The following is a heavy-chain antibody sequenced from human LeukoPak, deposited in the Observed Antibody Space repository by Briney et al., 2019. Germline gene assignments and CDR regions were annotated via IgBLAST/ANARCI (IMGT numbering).Heavy chain of an antibody. Sequence: SXFTFSSYAMSWVRQAPGKGLEWVSXISGSSGSTYYADSVKGRFTISRDNSKNTLYLQMNSLRAEDTAVYYCAKDQTAPGMYYFDYWGQGTLVTVSS. CDR3: AKDQTAPGMYYFDY. CDR1: XFTFSSYA. CDR2: ISGSSGST. J-gene: IGHJ4*02. V-gene: IGHV3-23*01. D-gene: IGHD6-13*01.